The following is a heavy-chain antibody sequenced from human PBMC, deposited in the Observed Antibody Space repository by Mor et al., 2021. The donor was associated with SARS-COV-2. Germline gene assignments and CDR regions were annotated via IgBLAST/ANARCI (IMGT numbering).Heavy chain of an antibody. CDR3: ARDLPSRFLVVVPAGNYGMDV. J-gene: IGHJ6*02. D-gene: IGHD2-2*01. Sequence: GIIPIFGTANYAQKFQGRVTITADESTSTAYMELSSLRSEDTAMYYCARDLPSRFLVVVPAGNYGMDVWGQGTTVTVSS. CDR2: IIPIFGTA. V-gene: IGHV1-69*01.